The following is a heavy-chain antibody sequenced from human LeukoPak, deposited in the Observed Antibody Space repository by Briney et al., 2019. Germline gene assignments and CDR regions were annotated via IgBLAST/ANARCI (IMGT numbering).Heavy chain of an antibody. D-gene: IGHD3-3*01. Sequence: SETLSLTCTVSGGSISSSSYYWGWIRQPPGKGLEWIGSIYYSGSTYYNPSLKSRVTISVDTSKNQFSLKLSSVTAADTAVYYCADFWSGYYSGGYWGQGTLVTVSS. CDR3: ADFWSGYYSGGY. CDR1: GGSISSSSYY. J-gene: IGHJ4*02. CDR2: IYYSGST. V-gene: IGHV4-39*01.